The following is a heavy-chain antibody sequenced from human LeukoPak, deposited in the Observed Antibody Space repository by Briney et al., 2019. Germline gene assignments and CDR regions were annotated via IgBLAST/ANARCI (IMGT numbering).Heavy chain of an antibody. D-gene: IGHD3-22*01. CDR2: IYTSGST. V-gene: IGHV4-61*02. J-gene: IGHJ6*03. CDR3: ARDWDSSGYYPYYYYYYYMDV. CDR1: GGSISSGSYY. Sequence: PSETLSLTCTVSGGSISSGSYYWSWIRQPAGKGLEWIGRIYTSGSTNYNPSLKSRVTISVDTSKNQFSLKLSSVTAADTAVYYCARDWDSSGYYPYYYYYYYMDVWGKGTTVTISS.